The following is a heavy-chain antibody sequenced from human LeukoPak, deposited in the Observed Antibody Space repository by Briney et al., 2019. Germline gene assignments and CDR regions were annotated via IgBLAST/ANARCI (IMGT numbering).Heavy chain of an antibody. J-gene: IGHJ4*02. Sequence: PGGSLRLSCAASGFTFGSYAMSWVRQAPGKGLEWVSAISGSGSSTFYADSVKGRFTISRDNSKNTLHLQMNSLRAEDTAVYYCAKDPRIAAVAATFDYWGQGTLVTVSS. D-gene: IGHD6-6*01. CDR1: GFTFGSYA. V-gene: IGHV3-23*01. CDR2: ISGSGSST. CDR3: AKDPRIAAVAATFDY.